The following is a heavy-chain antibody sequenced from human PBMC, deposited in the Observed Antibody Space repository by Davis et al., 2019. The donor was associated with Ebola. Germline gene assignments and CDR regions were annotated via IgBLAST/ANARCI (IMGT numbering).Heavy chain of an antibody. CDR2: INPNSGGT. D-gene: IGHD2-15*01. CDR1: GGTFSSYA. Sequence: ASVKVSCKASGGTFSSYAISWVRQAPGQGLEWMGWINPNSGGTNYAQKFQGRVTMTRDTSISTSYMELSRLRSDDTAVYYCARDYCSGGSCYHYFDYWGQGTLVTVSS. J-gene: IGHJ4*02. V-gene: IGHV1-2*02. CDR3: ARDYCSGGSCYHYFDY.